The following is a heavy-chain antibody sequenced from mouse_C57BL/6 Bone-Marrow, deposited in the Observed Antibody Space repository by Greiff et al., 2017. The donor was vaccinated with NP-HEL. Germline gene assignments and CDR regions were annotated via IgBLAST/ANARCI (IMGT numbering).Heavy chain of an antibody. CDR3: TTEVVADMDY. J-gene: IGHJ2*01. CDR2: IDPENGDT. D-gene: IGHD1-1*01. Sequence: EVQLVESGAELVRPGASVKLSCTASGFNIKDDYMHWVKQRPEQGLEWIGWIDPENGDTEYASKFQGKATITADTSSNTAYLQLSSLTSEDTAVDYCTTEVVADMDYWGQGTTLTVSS. CDR1: GFNIKDDY. V-gene: IGHV14-4*01.